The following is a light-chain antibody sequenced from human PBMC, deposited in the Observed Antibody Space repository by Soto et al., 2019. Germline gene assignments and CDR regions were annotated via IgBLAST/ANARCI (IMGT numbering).Light chain of an antibody. CDR3: QSYDSSLRLV. Sequence: QSVLTQPPSVSGAPGXRVTISCTGSSSNIGAGYDVHWYQQLPGTAPKLLIYGNSNRPSGVPDRFSGSKSGTSASLAITGLQAEDEADYYCQSYDSSLRLVFGGGTKLTVL. V-gene: IGLV1-40*01. J-gene: IGLJ2*01. CDR2: GNS. CDR1: SSNIGAGYD.